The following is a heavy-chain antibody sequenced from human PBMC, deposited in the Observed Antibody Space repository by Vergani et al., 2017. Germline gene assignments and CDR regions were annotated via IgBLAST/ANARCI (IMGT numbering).Heavy chain of an antibody. CDR1: GGSISSGSYY. V-gene: IGHV4-61*02. CDR2: IYTSGST. CDR3: ARSLRLWAIDI. D-gene: IGHD2-21*01. Sequence: QVQLQESGPGLVKPSQTLSLTCTVSGGSISSGSYYWSWIRQPAGKGLEWIGRIYTSGSTNYNPSLKSRVTISVDTSKNQFSLKLSSVTAADTAVYYCARSLRLWAIDIWGQGTLVTVSS. J-gene: IGHJ4*02.